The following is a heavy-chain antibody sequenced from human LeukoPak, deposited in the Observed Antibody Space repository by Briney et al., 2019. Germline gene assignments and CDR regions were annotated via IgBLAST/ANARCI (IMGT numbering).Heavy chain of an antibody. J-gene: IGHJ6*03. D-gene: IGHD6-19*01. CDR1: GFTFSSYA. CDR3: AKGIAVAIYYYYYMDV. Sequence: PGGSLRLSCAASGFTFSSYAMSWVRQAPGKGLKWVSAISGSGGSTYYADSVKGRFTISRDNSKNTLYLQMNSLRAEDTAVYYCAKGIAVAIYYYYYMDVWGKGTTVTVSS. CDR2: ISGSGGST. V-gene: IGHV3-23*01.